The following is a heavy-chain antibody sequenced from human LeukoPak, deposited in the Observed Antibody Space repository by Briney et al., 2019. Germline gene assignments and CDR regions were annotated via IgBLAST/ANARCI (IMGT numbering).Heavy chain of an antibody. D-gene: IGHD2-15*01. Sequence: GSLRLSCAASGFTFSTYNMNWVRQAPGKGLEWIGSIYYSGSTYYNPSLKSRVTISVDTSKNQFSLKLSSVTAADTAVYYCARGTAYCSGGSCYSNSVDYWGQGTLVTVSS. CDR3: ARGTAYCSGGSCYSNSVDY. CDR1: GFTFSTYN. J-gene: IGHJ4*02. CDR2: IYYSGST. V-gene: IGHV4-39*07.